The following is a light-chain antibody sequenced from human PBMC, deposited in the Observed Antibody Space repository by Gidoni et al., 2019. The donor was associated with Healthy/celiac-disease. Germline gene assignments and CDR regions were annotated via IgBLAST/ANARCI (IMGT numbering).Light chain of an antibody. CDR1: SSNIGSNY. V-gene: IGLV1-47*01. Sequence: QSVLTQPPSASGTPGQRFTISCSGSSSNIGSNYVYWYQQPPGTAPKLLIYRHNQRPSGVPDRFSGSKSGTSASLAISGRRSEDEADYYCAAWDDSLSGVVFGGGTKLTVL. J-gene: IGLJ2*01. CDR3: AAWDDSLSGVV. CDR2: RHN.